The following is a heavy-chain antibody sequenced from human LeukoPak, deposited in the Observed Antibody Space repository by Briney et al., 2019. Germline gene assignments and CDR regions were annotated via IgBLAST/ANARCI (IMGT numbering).Heavy chain of an antibody. CDR3: AKDSVLRFLEWSPGGFDY. V-gene: IGHV3-9*01. Sequence: GGSLRLSCAASGFTFDDYAMHWVRQAPGKGLEWVSGISWNSGSIGYADSVKGRFTISRDNAKNSLYLQMNSLRAEDTAVYYCAKDSVLRFLEWSPGGFDYWGQGTLVTVSS. CDR2: ISWNSGSI. J-gene: IGHJ4*02. CDR1: GFTFDDYA. D-gene: IGHD3-3*01.